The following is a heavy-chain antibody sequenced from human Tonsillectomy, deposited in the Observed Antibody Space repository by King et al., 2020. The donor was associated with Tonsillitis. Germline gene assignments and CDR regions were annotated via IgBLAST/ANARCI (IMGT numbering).Heavy chain of an antibody. CDR3: ARVDYGSATYYPKLFDY. J-gene: IGHJ4*02. D-gene: IGHD3-10*01. V-gene: IGHV3-7*01. CDR2: IKQDGSEK. Sequence: EVQLVESGGGLGQPGGSLRLSCAASGFTFSSFWMTWVRQAPGKGLEWVANIKQDGSEKYYVDSVKGRFTISRDNAKKSLYLQMNSLRAEDTAVYYCARVDYGSATYYPKLFDYWGQGTLVTVSS. CDR1: GFTFSSFW.